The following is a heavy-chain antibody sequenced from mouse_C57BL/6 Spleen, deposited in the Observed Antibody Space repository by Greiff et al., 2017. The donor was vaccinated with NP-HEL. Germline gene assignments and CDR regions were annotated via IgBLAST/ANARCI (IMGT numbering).Heavy chain of an antibody. CDR3: ARGGYDDEFAY. J-gene: IGHJ3*01. CDR1: GYSITSGYY. CDR2: ISYDGSN. D-gene: IGHD2-2*01. V-gene: IGHV3-6*01. Sequence: DVQLQESGPGLVKPSQSLSLTCSVTGYSITSGYYWNWIRQFPGNKLEWMGYISYDGSNNYNPSLKNRISITRDTSKNQFFLKLNSVTTEDTATYYCARGGYDDEFAYWGQGTLVTVSA.